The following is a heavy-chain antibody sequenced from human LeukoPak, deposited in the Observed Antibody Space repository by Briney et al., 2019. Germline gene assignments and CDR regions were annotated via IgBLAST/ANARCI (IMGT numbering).Heavy chain of an antibody. D-gene: IGHD1-7*01. J-gene: IGHJ5*02. CDR3: ARHFSDWNYVWFDP. CDR2: IYYSGST. V-gene: IGHV4-61*01. Sequence: SQTLSLTCTVSGDSISSGHYYWSWIRQPPGKGLEWIGYIYYSGSTNYNPSLKSRVTISVDTSKNQFSLKLSSVTAADTAVYYCARHFSDWNYVWFDPWGQGTLVTVSS. CDR1: GDSISSGHYY.